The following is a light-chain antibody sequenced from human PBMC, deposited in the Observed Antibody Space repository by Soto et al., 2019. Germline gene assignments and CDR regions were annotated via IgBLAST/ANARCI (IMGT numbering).Light chain of an antibody. CDR2: HAS. CDR1: QGIDRG. Sequence: DIQITQSPSTLPASVGDRVTITCRASQGIDRGLAWYQQRPGKAPKILIYHASSFETGVPSRFSGSGSGTEFTLTISSLQPDDFATYYCQHYNSYSEAFGQGTKVDIK. J-gene: IGKJ1*01. V-gene: IGKV1-5*01. CDR3: QHYNSYSEA.